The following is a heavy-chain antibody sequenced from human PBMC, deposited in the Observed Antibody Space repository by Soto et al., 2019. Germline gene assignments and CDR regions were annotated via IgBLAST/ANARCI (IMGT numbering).Heavy chain of an antibody. D-gene: IGHD5-18*01. CDR3: AKWGYGSHRYLLAY. CDR2: ISAGGTST. CDR1: AFTLSSYA. V-gene: IGHV3-23*01. Sequence: PGGSLKLSCAASAFTLSSYAMNWVRQAPGKGLEWVSTISAGGTSTYYADSVKVRVTISINNSNNTLYLQMNSLRVEDTAVYYCAKWGYGSHRYLLAYW. J-gene: IGHJ4*01.